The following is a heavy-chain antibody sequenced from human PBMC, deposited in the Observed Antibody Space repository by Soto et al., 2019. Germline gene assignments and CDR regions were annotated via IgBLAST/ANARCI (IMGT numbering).Heavy chain of an antibody. CDR3: AKDSSSGYYTGKDYYYGMDV. D-gene: IGHD3-3*01. Sequence: EVQLVESGGGLVQPGRSLRLSCAASGFTFDDYAMHWVRQAPGKGLEWVSGISWNSGSIGYADSVKGRFTISRDNAKNSLYLQMNSLRAEDTALYYCAKDSSSGYYTGKDYYYGMDVWGQGTTVTVSS. CDR2: ISWNSGSI. CDR1: GFTFDDYA. V-gene: IGHV3-9*01. J-gene: IGHJ6*02.